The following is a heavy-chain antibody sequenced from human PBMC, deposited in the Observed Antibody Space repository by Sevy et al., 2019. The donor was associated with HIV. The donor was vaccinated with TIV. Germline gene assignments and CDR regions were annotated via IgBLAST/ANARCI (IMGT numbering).Heavy chain of an antibody. CDR3: ARAVTVVRGVIGDFDC. D-gene: IGHD3-10*02. J-gene: IGHJ4*02. CDR1: GDSVSSNSAA. V-gene: IGHV6-1*01. Sequence: SQTLSLTCAISGDSVSSNSAAWNWIRQSPSRGLEWLGRTYYRSKWYNDYAVSVKSRITINPDTSKNQFSLQLNSVTPEDTAVYYCARAVTVVRGVIGDFDCWGQGTLVTVSS. CDR2: TYYRSKWYN.